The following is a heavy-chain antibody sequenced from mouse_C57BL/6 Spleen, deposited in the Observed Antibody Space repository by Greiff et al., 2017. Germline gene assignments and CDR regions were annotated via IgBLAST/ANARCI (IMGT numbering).Heavy chain of an antibody. CDR3: ARMGDYDGYYFDY. CDR1: GYAFSSSW. CDR2: IYPGDGDT. V-gene: IGHV1-82*01. D-gene: IGHD2-4*01. Sequence: VMLVESGPELVKPGASVKISCKASGYAFSSSWMNWVKQRPGKGLEWIGRIYPGDGDTNYNGKFKGKATLTADKSSSTAYMQLSSLTSEDSAVYFCARMGDYDGYYFDYWGQGTTLTVSS. J-gene: IGHJ2*01.